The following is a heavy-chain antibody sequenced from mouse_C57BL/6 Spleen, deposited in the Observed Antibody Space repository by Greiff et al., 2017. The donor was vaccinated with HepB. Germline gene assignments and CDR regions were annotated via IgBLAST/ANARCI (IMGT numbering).Heavy chain of an antibody. J-gene: IGHJ4*01. V-gene: IGHV1-26*01. CDR1: GYTFTDYY. CDR3: AREVKTSFTGAMDY. Sequence: EVQLQQSGPELVKPGASVKISCKASGYTFTDYYMNWVKQSHGKSLEWIGDINPNNGGTSYNQKFKGKATLTVDKSSSTAYMELRSLTSEDSAVYYCAREVKTSFTGAMDYWGQGTSVTVSS. D-gene: IGHD3-2*01. CDR2: INPNNGGT.